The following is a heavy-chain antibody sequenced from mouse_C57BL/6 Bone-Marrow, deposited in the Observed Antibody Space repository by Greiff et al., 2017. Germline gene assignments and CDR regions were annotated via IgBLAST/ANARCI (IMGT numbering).Heavy chain of an antibody. CDR1: GFTFSSYG. CDR2: ISSGGSYT. Sequence: EVHLVESGGDLVKPGGSLKLSCAASGFTFSSYGMSWVRQTPDKRLEWVATISSGGSYTYYPDSVKGRFTISRDNAKNTLYLQMSSLKSEDTAMYYGASHGITTVVAPAWFAYWGQGTLVTVSA. D-gene: IGHD1-1*01. CDR3: ASHGITTVVAPAWFAY. V-gene: IGHV5-6*01. J-gene: IGHJ3*01.